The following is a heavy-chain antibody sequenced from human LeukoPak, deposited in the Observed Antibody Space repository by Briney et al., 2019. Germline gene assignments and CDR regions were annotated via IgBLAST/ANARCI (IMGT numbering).Heavy chain of an antibody. Sequence: PSETLSLTCTVSGGSISSYYWSWIRQPPGKGLEWIGYIYYSGSTNYNPSLKSRVTISVDTSKNQFSLKLSSVTAADTAVYYCARAVRYYDFWSGMDVWGKGTTVTVSS. CDR2: IYYSGST. D-gene: IGHD3-3*01. CDR1: GGSISSYY. CDR3: ARAVRYYDFWSGMDV. J-gene: IGHJ6*03. V-gene: IGHV4-59*01.